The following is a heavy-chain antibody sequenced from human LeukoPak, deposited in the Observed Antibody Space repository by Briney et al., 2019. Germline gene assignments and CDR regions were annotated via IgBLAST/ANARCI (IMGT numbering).Heavy chain of an antibody. CDR1: GYTFTSYG. V-gene: IGHV1-18*04. Sequence: ASVKVSCKASGYTFTSYGISWVRQAPGQGLEWMGWISACNGNTNYAQKLQGRVTMTTDTSTSTAYMELRSLRSDDTAVYYCARDRGSGSYYSPDYYYYGMDVWGKGTTVTVSS. CDR2: ISACNGNT. J-gene: IGHJ6*04. D-gene: IGHD3-10*01. CDR3: ARDRGSGSYYSPDYYYYGMDV.